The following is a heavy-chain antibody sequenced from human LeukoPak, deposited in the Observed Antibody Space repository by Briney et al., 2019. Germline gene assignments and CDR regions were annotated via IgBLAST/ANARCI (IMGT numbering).Heavy chain of an antibody. J-gene: IGHJ4*02. CDR1: GFTFSNHA. V-gene: IGHV3-23*01. D-gene: IGHD3-16*02. CDR3: ARSGYDYVWGSYRPDYYFDY. Sequence: PGGSVRHSCAASGFTFSNHAMSWVRQTPGKGLEWVSAISGSGGNTYYADSVKGRFTISRDNSKNTLYLQMNSLRAEDTAVYYCARSGYDYVWGSYRPDYYFDYWGQGTLVTVS. CDR2: ISGSGGNT.